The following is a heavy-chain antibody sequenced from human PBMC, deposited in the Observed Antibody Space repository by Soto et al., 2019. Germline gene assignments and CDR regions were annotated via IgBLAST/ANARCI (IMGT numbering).Heavy chain of an antibody. J-gene: IGHJ4*02. Sequence: PSETLSLTCAVYGGSFSGYYWSWIRQPPGKGLEWIGEINHSGSTNYNPSLKSRVTISVDTSKNQFSLKLSSVTAADTAVYYCARGPYYGSGSYYNDWGQGTLVTVSS. CDR3: ARGPYYGSGSYYND. CDR2: INHSGST. V-gene: IGHV4-34*01. CDR1: GGSFSGYY. D-gene: IGHD3-10*01.